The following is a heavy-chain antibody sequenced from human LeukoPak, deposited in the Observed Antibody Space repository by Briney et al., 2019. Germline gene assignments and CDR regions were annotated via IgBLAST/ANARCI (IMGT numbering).Heavy chain of an antibody. CDR1: GFTFSSYA. CDR3: AKDLVVVATTMGY. J-gene: IGHJ4*02. CDR2: ISGSGGNT. V-gene: IGHV3-23*01. Sequence: AGGSLRLSCAASGFTFSSYAMSWVRQAPGKGLEWVSAISGSGGNTYYADSVKGRFTISRDNPKNTLYLQMNSLRAEDTAVYYCAKDLVVVATTMGYWGQGTLVTVSS. D-gene: IGHD2-15*01.